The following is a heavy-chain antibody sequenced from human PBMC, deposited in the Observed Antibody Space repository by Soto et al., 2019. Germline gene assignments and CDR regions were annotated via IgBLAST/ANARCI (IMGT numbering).Heavy chain of an antibody. CDR1: AVTFTGFG. V-gene: IGHV3-33*01. CDR2: IRFDGSNT. D-gene: IGHD1-26*01. J-gene: IGHJ4*02. CDR3: ARDGVGTTTYFGYFDY. Sequence: HPGGSLRLSCAASAVTFTGFGMHWVRQAPGKGLEWVAVIRFDGSNTYYADSVKGRFTISRDNPKNMLYLQMNSLRAEDTAIYYCARDGVGTTTYFGYFDYWALGTLVTVSS.